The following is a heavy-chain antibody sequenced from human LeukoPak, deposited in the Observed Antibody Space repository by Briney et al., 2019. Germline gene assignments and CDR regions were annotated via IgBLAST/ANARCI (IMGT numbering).Heavy chain of an antibody. Sequence: PGGSLRLSCAASGFTFSSYGIHWVRQAPGKGLEWVAVISYDGSNKYYADSVKGRFTISRDNSKNTLYLQMNSLRAEDTAVYYCARLGSGYLPDSWGQGALVTVSS. D-gene: IGHD3-22*01. V-gene: IGHV3-30*03. CDR2: ISYDGSNK. J-gene: IGHJ4*02. CDR1: GFTFSSYG. CDR3: ARLGSGYLPDS.